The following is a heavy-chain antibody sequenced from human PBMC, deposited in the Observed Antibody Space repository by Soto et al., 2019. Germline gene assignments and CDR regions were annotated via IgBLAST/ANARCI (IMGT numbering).Heavy chain of an antibody. J-gene: IGHJ4*02. CDR2: ISGSGGST. V-gene: IGHV3-23*01. Sequence: GGSLRLSCAASGFTFSSYAMSWVRQAPGKGLEWVSAISGSGGSTYYADSVKGRFTISRDNSKNTLYLQMNSLRAEDTAVYYCAKDGRQRIAVTIDFDYWGQGTLVTVSS. CDR3: AKDGRQRIAVTIDFDY. CDR1: GFTFSSYA. D-gene: IGHD6-19*01.